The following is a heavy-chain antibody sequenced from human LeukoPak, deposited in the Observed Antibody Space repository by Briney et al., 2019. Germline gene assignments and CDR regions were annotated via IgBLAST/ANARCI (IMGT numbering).Heavy chain of an antibody. D-gene: IGHD3-22*01. CDR3: ARARYYDNSGYYYYFDY. CDR1: GFTFSSYW. V-gene: IGHV3-7*04. Sequence: PGGSLRLSCAASGFTFSSYWMTWVRQAPGKGLEWVANIKQDGSEKYYVDSLRGRFTISRDNAKNSLYLQMNSLRAEDTAVYYCARARYYDNSGYYYYFDYWGQGTLATVSS. CDR2: IKQDGSEK. J-gene: IGHJ4*02.